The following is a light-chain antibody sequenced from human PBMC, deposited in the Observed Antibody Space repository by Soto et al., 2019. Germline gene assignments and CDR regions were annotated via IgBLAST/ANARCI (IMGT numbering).Light chain of an antibody. J-gene: IGKJ5*01. CDR2: EAS. Sequence: EIVLTQSPATVTVSPGERVTLSCRASENINNYLAWYQQRPGQAPRLLIYEASSRATGVPARFIGSGSGTDFTLTISSLETEDFAIYYCQKRGNWPHFGQGTRLDIX. CDR3: QKRGNWPH. CDR1: ENINNY. V-gene: IGKV3-11*01.